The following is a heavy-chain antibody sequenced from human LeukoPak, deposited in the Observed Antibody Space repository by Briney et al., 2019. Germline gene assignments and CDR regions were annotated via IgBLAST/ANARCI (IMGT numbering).Heavy chain of an antibody. Sequence: GGSLRLSCAASGFTFSSYGMSWVRQAPGKGLEWVSAISGSGGSTYYADSVKGRFTISRDNSKNTLYLQMNSLRAEDTAVYYCAKTRAKGGYSSVHDAFDIWGQGTMVTVSS. V-gene: IGHV3-23*01. CDR1: GFTFSSYG. CDR2: ISGSGGST. CDR3: AKTRAKGGYSSVHDAFDI. J-gene: IGHJ3*02. D-gene: IGHD6-13*01.